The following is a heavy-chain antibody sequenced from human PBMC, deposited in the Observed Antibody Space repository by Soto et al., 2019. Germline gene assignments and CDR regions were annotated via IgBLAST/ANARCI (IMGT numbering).Heavy chain of an antibody. V-gene: IGHV3-30*05. J-gene: IGHJ4*02. CDR2: ISYHDTYD. CDR3: AKDRGYYSSSWPSY. D-gene: IGHD6-13*01. CDR1: GSNFSNYG. Sequence: QGQLVESGGGVVQPGRSLRLSCAASGSNFSNYGIHWVRQVPGKGLEWVAVISYHDTYDHNTDSVRGRFTISRDNCNNTVYMQMINLRAESTAVYYCAKDRGYYSSSWPSYWGQGTLVTVSS.